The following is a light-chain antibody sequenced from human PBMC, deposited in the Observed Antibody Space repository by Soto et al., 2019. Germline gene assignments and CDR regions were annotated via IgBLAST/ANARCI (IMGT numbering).Light chain of an antibody. V-gene: IGLV2-14*03. J-gene: IGLJ2*01. CDR2: DVH. Sequence: QSALTQPASVSGSPGQSITISCTGTSSDIGAYNFVSWYQPHPGKAPKLMLYDVHIRPSGVSNRFSGSKSGNTASLTISGLQDEDEYDYYSTSGTISSPMIFGGGTKLTVL. CDR3: TSGTISSPMI. CDR1: SSDIGAYNF.